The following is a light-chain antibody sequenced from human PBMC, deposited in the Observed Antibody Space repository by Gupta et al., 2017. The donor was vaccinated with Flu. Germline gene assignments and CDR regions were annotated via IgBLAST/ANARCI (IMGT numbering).Light chain of an antibody. Sequence: EIVLTQSPGTLSLSPGERATLTCRASQSVSSSYLAWHQQKPGPPPRLLFYGASSRATVTPRWFGGSGSGPVSTPTISRLDHEVFAYYSYQHNGCSPRTFGQGTKVEI. CDR3: QHNGCSPRT. J-gene: IGKJ1*01. CDR1: QSVSSSY. V-gene: IGKV3-20*01. CDR2: GAS.